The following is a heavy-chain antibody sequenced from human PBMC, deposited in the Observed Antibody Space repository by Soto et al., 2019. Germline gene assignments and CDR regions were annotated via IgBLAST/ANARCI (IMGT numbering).Heavy chain of an antibody. Sequence: ASVKVSCKASGYTFTSYAMHWVRQAPGQRLEWMGWINAGNGNTKYSQKFQGRVTITRDTSASTAYMELSSLRSEDTAVYYCASAPRGRVLDLPPDYWGQGTLVTVSS. V-gene: IGHV1-3*01. CDR1: GYTFTSYA. D-gene: IGHD3-3*01. J-gene: IGHJ4*02. CDR2: INAGNGNT. CDR3: ASAPRGRVLDLPPDY.